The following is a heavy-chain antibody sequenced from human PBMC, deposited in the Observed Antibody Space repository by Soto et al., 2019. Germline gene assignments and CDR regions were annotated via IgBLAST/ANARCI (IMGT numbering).Heavy chain of an antibody. V-gene: IGHV4-4*02. CDR2: IYRTGST. CDR3: ASRDPGTSVDY. J-gene: IGHJ4*02. D-gene: IGHD1-7*01. Sequence: SETLSLTCAVSGGSFTSNNWWTWVRQPPGQGLEWIGEIYRTGSTNYNPSLKSRVTISLDKSESQFSLKVTSLTAADTAVYYCASRDPGTSVDYWGQGTLVTVSS. CDR1: GGSFTSNNW.